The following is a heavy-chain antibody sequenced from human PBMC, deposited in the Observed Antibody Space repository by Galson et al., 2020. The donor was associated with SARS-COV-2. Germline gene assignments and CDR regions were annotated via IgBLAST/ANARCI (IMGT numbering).Heavy chain of an antibody. D-gene: IGHD3-10*01. CDR3: ARDCGYYYGSEDAFDI. J-gene: IGHJ3*02. CDR2: IKQDGSEK. CDR1: GFTFSSYW. Sequence: GESLKISCAASGFTFSSYWMSWVRQAPGKGLEWVANIKQDGSEKYYVDSVKGRFTISRDNAKNSLYLQMNSLRAEDTAVYYCARDCGYYYGSEDAFDIWGQGTMVTVSS. V-gene: IGHV3-7*01.